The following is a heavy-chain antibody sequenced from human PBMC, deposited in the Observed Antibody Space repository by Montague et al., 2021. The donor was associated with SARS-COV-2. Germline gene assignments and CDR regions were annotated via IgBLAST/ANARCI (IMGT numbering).Heavy chain of an antibody. CDR1: GGSISSTSFF. CDR2: MYSSGTT. CDR3: ARSTSGWFIY. V-gene: IGHV4-39*01. J-gene: IGHJ4*02. Sequence: SDTLSLTCSVSGGSISSTSFFWAWIRQPPGKGLEWVGSMYSSGTTYYNPSLKSRVTISGDTSRNQLSVRLSSVTAADTAVYCCARSTSGWFIYWGQGTLVTVSS. D-gene: IGHD6-19*01.